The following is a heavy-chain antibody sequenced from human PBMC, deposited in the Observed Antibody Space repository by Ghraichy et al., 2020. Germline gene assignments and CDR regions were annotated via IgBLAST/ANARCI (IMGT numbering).Heavy chain of an antibody. V-gene: IGHV1-69*13. Sequence: SVKVSCKASGGTFSSNAISWVRQAPGQGLQWMGGIIPIFGTANYAQKFQGRVTITADESTSTAYMELSSLRSEDTAVYYCARDCSSTSCYGDYYYGMDVWGQGTTVTVSS. J-gene: IGHJ6*02. CDR1: GGTFSSNA. D-gene: IGHD2-2*01. CDR3: ARDCSSTSCYGDYYYGMDV. CDR2: IIPIFGTA.